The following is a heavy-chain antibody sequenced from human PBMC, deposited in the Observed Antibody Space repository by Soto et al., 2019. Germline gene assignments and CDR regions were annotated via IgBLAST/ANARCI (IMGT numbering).Heavy chain of an antibody. CDR2: ISNDGSNE. CDR3: AKEKSVAIFGVVPRAYFYNMDV. V-gene: IGHV3-30*18. CDR1: GFTFSSYG. J-gene: IGHJ6*02. D-gene: IGHD3-3*01. Sequence: GGSLRLSCAASGFTFSSYGMHWVRQAPGKGLEWVTVISNDGSNEYYEDSVKGRFTISRDNSKSTLYMEMNSLRAEDTAVYYCAKEKSVAIFGVVPRAYFYNMDVWGQGTTVTVSS.